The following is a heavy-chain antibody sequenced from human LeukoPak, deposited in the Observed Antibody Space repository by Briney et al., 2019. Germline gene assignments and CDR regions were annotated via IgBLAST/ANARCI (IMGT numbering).Heavy chain of an antibody. CDR3: ARDRPYGSGDYDYYMDV. Sequence: SVKVSCKDSGGTFSSYAISWVRQAPGQGLEWMGGIIPIFGTANYAQKFQGRVTITTDESTSTAYMELSSLRSEDTAVYYCARDRPYGSGDYDYYMDVWGKGTTVTVSS. J-gene: IGHJ6*03. D-gene: IGHD3-10*01. CDR2: IIPIFGTA. V-gene: IGHV1-69*05. CDR1: GGTFSSYA.